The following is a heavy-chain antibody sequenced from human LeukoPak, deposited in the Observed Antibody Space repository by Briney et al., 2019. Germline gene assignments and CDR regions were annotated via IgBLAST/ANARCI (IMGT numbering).Heavy chain of an antibody. J-gene: IGHJ4*02. Sequence: PSETLSLTCTVSGGSISSYYWSWIRQPPGKGLEWIGYIYYSGGTNYNPSLKSRVTISVDTSKNQFSLKLSSVTAADTAVYYCARDSGGSYGGYFDYWGQGTLVTVSS. CDR2: IYYSGGT. V-gene: IGHV4-59*01. CDR1: GGSISSYY. D-gene: IGHD1-26*01. CDR3: ARDSGGSYGGYFDY.